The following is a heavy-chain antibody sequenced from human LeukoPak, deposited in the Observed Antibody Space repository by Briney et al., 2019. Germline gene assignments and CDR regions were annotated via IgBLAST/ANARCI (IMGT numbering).Heavy chain of an antibody. V-gene: IGHV3-23*01. CDR3: AKVFSLRWFSYYFDY. CDR1: GFTFSSYA. Sequence: GGSLRLSCAASGFTFSSYAMSWVRQAPGKGLEWVSAISGSGGSTYYADSVKGRFTISRDNSKNTLYLQMNSLRAEDTAVYYCAKVFSLRWFSYYFDYWGQGTLVTVSS. CDR2: ISGSGGST. J-gene: IGHJ4*02. D-gene: IGHD2-15*01.